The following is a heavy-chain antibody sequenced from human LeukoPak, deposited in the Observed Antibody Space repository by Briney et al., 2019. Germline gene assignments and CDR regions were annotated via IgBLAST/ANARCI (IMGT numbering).Heavy chain of an antibody. J-gene: IGHJ4*02. V-gene: IGHV3-48*04. CDR3: ARVYSYGKYDY. D-gene: IGHD5-18*01. Sequence: GGSLRLSCEASGFTFSSYSMNWVRQAPGKGLEWISYISTSTTTIYYANSVKGRFTISRDNAKNSLYLQVNSLRAEDTAVYYCARVYSYGKYDYWGQGTLVTVSS. CDR2: ISTSTTTI. CDR1: GFTFSSYS.